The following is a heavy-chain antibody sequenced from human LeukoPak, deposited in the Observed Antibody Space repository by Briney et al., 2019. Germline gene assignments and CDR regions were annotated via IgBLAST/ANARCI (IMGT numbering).Heavy chain of an antibody. V-gene: IGHV3-48*01. J-gene: IGHJ4*02. D-gene: IGHD4-23*01. CDR1: GFTFTIYS. CDR3: ARDLVVTTRDY. Sequence: PGGSLRLSCAASGFTFTIYSMNWFRQAPGKGLEWVSYISSSSTIYYADSVKGRFTISRDNAKNSPYLQMNSLRAEDTAVYYCARDLVVTTRDYWGQGTLVTVSS. CDR2: ISSSSTI.